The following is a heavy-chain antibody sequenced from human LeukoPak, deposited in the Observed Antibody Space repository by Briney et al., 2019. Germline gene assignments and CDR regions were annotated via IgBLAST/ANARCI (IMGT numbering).Heavy chain of an antibody. CDR3: AELGITMIGGV. CDR1: GFTFSTFSTYS. J-gene: IGHJ6*04. D-gene: IGHD3-10*02. Sequence: GGSLRLSCAASGFTFSTFSTYSMNWVRQAPGKGLEWVSFISTSSSYKYYADSVKGRFTISRDNAKNSLYLQMNSLRAEDTAVYYCAELGITMIGGVWGKGTTVTISS. CDR2: ISTSSSYK. V-gene: IGHV3-21*01.